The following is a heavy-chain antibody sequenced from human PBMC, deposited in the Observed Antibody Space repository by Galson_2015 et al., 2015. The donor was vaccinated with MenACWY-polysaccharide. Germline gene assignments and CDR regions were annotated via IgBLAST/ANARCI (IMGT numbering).Heavy chain of an antibody. CDR3: ARGLPSVIATRPTWSGS. V-gene: IGHV1-18*01. CDR1: GYTFTSYG. D-gene: IGHD3-22*01. CDR2: ISAYNGNI. J-gene: IGHJ5*02. Sequence: SVKVSCKASGYTFTSYGINWLRQAPGQGLEWLGWISAYNGNINFAPSFQVRLTMTMDKSTSTAFMELRSLRSDDTAVYYCARGLPSVIATRPTWSGSWGQGTLVTVSS.